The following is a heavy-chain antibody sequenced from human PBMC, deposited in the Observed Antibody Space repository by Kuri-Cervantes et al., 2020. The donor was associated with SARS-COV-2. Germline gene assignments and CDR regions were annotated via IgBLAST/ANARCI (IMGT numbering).Heavy chain of an antibody. CDR1: GYTFTSYG. Sequence: ASVKVSCKASGYTFTSYGISWVRQATGQGLEWVGWISAYNGNTNYAQKLQGRVTMTTDTSTSTAYMELSSLTSEDTAIYYCYCAPKEGFDSWGQETLVTVSS. CDR2: ISAYNGNT. CDR3: YCAPKEGFDS. J-gene: IGHJ4*02. V-gene: IGHV1-18*01. D-gene: IGHD2-21*01.